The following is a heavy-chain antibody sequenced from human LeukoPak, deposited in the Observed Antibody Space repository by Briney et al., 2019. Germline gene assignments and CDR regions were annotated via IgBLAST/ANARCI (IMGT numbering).Heavy chain of an antibody. V-gene: IGHV3-7*01. CDR1: GFTFSSYW. CDR2: IKQDGSEK. J-gene: IGHJ4*02. D-gene: IGHD1-26*01. CDR3: ARFGTYLDYFDN. Sequence: GGSLRLSCAASGFTFSSYWMSWDRQAPGKGLEWVANIKQDGSEKYYVDSVKGRFTLSRDNAKNSLYLQMSSLRAEDTAVYYCARFGTYLDYFDNWGQGSLVTVPS.